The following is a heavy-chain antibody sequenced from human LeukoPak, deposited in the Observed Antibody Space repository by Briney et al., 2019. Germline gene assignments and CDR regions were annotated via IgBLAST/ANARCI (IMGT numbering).Heavy chain of an antibody. D-gene: IGHD2-8*01. CDR2: MNPNSGNT. Sequence: ASVKVSCKASGYTFTSYVINWVRQATGQGLEWMGWMNPNSGNTGYAQKFQGRVTMTRNTSISTAYMELSSLRSEDTAVYYCARVGCTNGVCYTGGRDYWGQGTLVTVSS. V-gene: IGHV1-8*01. CDR1: GYTFTSYV. CDR3: ARVGCTNGVCYTGGRDY. J-gene: IGHJ4*02.